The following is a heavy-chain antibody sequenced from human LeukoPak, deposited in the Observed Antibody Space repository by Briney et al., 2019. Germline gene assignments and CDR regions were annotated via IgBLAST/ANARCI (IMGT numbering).Heavy chain of an antibody. CDR1: GFPFSSYA. Sequence: GGSLRLSCAASGFPFSSYAMSWVRQAPGKGLEWVSTISNSGGTTYYADSVKGRFTISRDDSENTLYLQMNSLRAEDTAVYYCAKATGYLLWGQGTLVTVSS. J-gene: IGHJ4*02. CDR3: AKATGYLL. CDR2: ISNSGGTT. V-gene: IGHV3-23*01. D-gene: IGHD1-14*01.